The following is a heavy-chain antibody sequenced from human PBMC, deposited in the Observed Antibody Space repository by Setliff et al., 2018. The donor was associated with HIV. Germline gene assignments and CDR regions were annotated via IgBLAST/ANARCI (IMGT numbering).Heavy chain of an antibody. Sequence: ASVKVSCKASGYTFTSCFMHWVRQAPGQGLEYMGIINPSDGTTDYTQKIQDRVTMTSDTSTSTAYMELRSLRSDETAVYYCARFAVAGTKWSDPWGQGTLVTVSS. J-gene: IGHJ5*02. CDR3: ARFAVAGTKWSDP. D-gene: IGHD6-19*01. V-gene: IGHV1-46*01. CDR1: GYTFTSCF. CDR2: INPSDGTT.